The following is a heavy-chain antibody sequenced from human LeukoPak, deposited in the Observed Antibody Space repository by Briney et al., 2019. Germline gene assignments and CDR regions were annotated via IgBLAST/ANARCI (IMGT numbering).Heavy chain of an antibody. Sequence: PGRSLRLSCATSGFTFSNYGMHWVRQAPGKGLEWVAVIWYDGTNQYYADSVKGRFTISRDNSNNTLYLQMNSLRVEDTAVYYCSRRGGRWNYDRSGYLDNWGQGTLVTVSS. CDR2: IWYDGTNQ. CDR1: GFTFSNYG. V-gene: IGHV3-33*01. J-gene: IGHJ4*02. CDR3: SRRGGRWNYDRSGYLDN. D-gene: IGHD3-22*01.